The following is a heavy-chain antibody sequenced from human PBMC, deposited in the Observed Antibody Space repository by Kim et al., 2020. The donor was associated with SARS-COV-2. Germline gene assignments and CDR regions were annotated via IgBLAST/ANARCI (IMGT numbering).Heavy chain of an antibody. J-gene: IGHJ6*02. CDR3: ARHRPIFGTEGGMDV. Sequence: SFQGHVTISADKSISTAYLQWSSLKASDTAMYYCARHRPIFGTEGGMDVWGQGTTVTVSS. D-gene: IGHD3-3*01. V-gene: IGHV5-10-1*01.